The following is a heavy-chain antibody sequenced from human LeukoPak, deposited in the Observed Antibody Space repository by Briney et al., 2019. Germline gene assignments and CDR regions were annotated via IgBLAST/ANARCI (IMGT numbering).Heavy chain of an antibody. V-gene: IGHV3-23*01. Sequence: PGGSLRLSCAASGFTFRSYGMSWVRQAPGKGLEWVSAIRGSGGSTYYADSVKGRFTISMDNAKNSLYLQMNSLRAEDTAVYYCARDRSRIAVAGTTPGPYYFDYWGQGTLVTVSS. CDR1: GFTFRSYG. J-gene: IGHJ4*02. CDR2: IRGSGGST. CDR3: ARDRSRIAVAGTTPGPYYFDY. D-gene: IGHD6-19*01.